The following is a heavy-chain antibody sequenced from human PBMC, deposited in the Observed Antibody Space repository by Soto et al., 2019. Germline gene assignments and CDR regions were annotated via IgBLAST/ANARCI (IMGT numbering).Heavy chain of an antibody. CDR3: ARDRHNNFFDP. V-gene: IGHV4-39*07. CDR1: GGSISSSSYY. J-gene: IGHJ5*02. CDR2: IYYSGST. Sequence: SETLSLTCTVSGGSISSSSYYWGWIRQPPGKGLEWIGSIYYSGSTYYNPSLKSRVTISVDTSKNQFSLTLHSVTAADTAIYYCARDRHNNFFDPWGQGTLVTVSS. D-gene: IGHD6-6*01.